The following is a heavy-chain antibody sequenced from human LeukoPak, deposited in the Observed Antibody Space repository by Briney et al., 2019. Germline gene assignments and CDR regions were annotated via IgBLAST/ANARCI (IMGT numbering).Heavy chain of an antibody. CDR3: VKDLGRYRNNCFDY. Sequence: PGGSLRLSCAASGFTFSSYWMYWVRQAPGKGLVWVSRIKGDGSSIIYADSVKGRFTISRDNAKNTLYLQMDSLRAEDTAVYYCVKDLGRYRNNCFDYWGQGTLVTVSS. CDR2: IKGDGSSI. V-gene: IGHV3-74*01. CDR1: GFTFSSYW. J-gene: IGHJ4*02. D-gene: IGHD1-26*01.